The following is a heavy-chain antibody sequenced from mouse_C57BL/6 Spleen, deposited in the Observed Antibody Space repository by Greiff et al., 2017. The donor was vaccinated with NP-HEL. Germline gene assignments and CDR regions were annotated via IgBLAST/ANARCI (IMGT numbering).Heavy chain of an antibody. V-gene: IGHV1-72*01. CDR3: ARRYYYGSSYDAMDY. D-gene: IGHD1-1*01. Sequence: QQSCKASGYTFTSYWMHWVKQRPGRGLEWIGRIDPNSGGTKYNEKFKSKATLTVDKPSSTAYMQLSSLTSEDSAVYYCARRYYYGSSYDAMDYWGQGTSVTVSS. CDR2: IDPNSGGT. CDR1: GYTFTSYW. J-gene: IGHJ4*01.